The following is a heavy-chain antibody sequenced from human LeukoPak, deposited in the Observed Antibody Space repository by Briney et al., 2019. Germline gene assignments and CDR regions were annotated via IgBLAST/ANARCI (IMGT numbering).Heavy chain of an antibody. CDR3: ARGLREVRYCSGGSCYSLYYFDY. Sequence: SETLSLTCAVYGGAFSGYYWSWIRQPPGKGLEWIGEINHSGSTNYNPSLKSRVTISVDTSKNQFSLKLSSVTAADTAVYYCARGLREVRYCSGGSCYSLYYFDYWGQGTLVTVSS. CDR1: GGAFSGYY. D-gene: IGHD2-15*01. J-gene: IGHJ4*02. CDR2: INHSGST. V-gene: IGHV4-34*01.